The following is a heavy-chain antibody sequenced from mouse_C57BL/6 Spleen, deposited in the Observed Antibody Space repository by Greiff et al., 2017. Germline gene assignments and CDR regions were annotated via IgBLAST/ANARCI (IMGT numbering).Heavy chain of an antibody. V-gene: IGHV1-42*01. Sequence: EVQLQQSGPELVKPGASVKISCKASGYSFTGYYMNWVKQSPEKSLEWIGEINPSTGGTTYNQKFKAKATLTVDKSSSTAYMQLKSLTSEDSAVYYCARGGPITTVVAYYFDYWGQGTTLTVSS. CDR2: INPSTGGT. D-gene: IGHD1-1*01. J-gene: IGHJ2*01. CDR3: ARGGPITTVVAYYFDY. CDR1: GYSFTGYY.